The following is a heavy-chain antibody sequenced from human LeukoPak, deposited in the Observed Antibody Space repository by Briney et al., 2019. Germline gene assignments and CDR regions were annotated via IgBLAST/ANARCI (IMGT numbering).Heavy chain of an antibody. CDR3: ANSRDDILTTFDY. CDR1: GFTFSAYS. Sequence: GGSLRLSCAASGFTFSAYSINWVRQALGKGLEWISHISSGGDTTYYADSVKSRFTISRDNGKNSLYLQMNSLRPVDTAVYYCANSRDDILTTFDYWGQGTLVTVSS. V-gene: IGHV3-48*01. J-gene: IGHJ4*02. D-gene: IGHD3-9*01. CDR2: ISSGGDTT.